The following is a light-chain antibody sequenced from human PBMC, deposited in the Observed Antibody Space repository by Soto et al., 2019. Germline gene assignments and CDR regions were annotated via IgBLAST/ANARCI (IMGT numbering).Light chain of an antibody. V-gene: IGLV2-14*01. CDR3: CSSTSTSTRV. Sequence: QSALTQPASVSGSLGQPITISCTGTNNDVGGYNYVSWYQQHPGRAPKLMIYEVSNRPSGVSNRFSGSKSGNTASLTISGLQVEDEADYYCCSSTSTSTRVFGTGTKVTVL. CDR2: EVS. CDR1: NNDVGGYNY. J-gene: IGLJ1*01.